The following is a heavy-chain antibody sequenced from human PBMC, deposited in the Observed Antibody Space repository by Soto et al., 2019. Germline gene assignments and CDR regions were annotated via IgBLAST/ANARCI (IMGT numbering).Heavy chain of an antibody. Sequence: QVQLVESGGGVVQPGRSLRLSCAASGFTFSSYGMHWVRQAPGKGLEWVAVISYDGSNKYYADSVKGRFTISRDNSKNTLYLQMNSLRAEDTAVYYCAKGYFDYWGQGTLVTVSS. V-gene: IGHV3-30*18. CDR3: AKGYFDY. J-gene: IGHJ4*02. CDR2: ISYDGSNK. CDR1: GFTFSSYG.